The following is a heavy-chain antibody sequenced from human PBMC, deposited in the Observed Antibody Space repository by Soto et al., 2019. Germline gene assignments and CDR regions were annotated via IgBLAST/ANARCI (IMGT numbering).Heavy chain of an antibody. CDR3: ARDEQWLVPSFDY. V-gene: IGHV1-3*01. J-gene: IGHJ4*02. Sequence: GPSVKVSCKASGYTFTSYAMHWVRQAPGQRLEWMGWINAGNGNTKYSQKFQGRVTITRDTSASTAYMELSSLRSEDTAVYYCARDEQWLVPSFDYWGQGTLVTVSS. D-gene: IGHD6-19*01. CDR2: INAGNGNT. CDR1: GYTFTSYA.